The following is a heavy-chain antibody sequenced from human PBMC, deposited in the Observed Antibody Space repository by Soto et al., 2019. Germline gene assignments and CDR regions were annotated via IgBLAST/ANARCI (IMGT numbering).Heavy chain of an antibody. J-gene: IGHJ6*02. Sequence: PGGSLRLSCAASGFTFSSYAMSWVRQAPGKGLEWVSAISGSGGSTYYADSVKGRFTISRDNSKNTLYLQMNSLRAEDTAVYYCAKELESSGYDFNYYYYGMDVWGQGTTVTAP. CDR2: ISGSGGST. CDR3: AKELESSGYDFNYYYYGMDV. CDR1: GFTFSSYA. V-gene: IGHV3-23*01. D-gene: IGHD5-12*01.